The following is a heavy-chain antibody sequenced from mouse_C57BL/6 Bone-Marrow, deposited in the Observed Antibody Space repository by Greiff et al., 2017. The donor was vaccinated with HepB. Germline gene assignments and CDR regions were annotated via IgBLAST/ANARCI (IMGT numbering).Heavy chain of an antibody. J-gene: IGHJ1*03. CDR2: IWRGGST. CDR1: GFSLTSYG. V-gene: IGHV2-5*01. D-gene: IGHD4-1*01. CDR3: AKEAPNCNWYFDV. Sequence: QVQLQQSGPGLVQPSQSLSITCTVSGFSLTSYGVHWVRQSPGKGLEWLGVIWRGGSTDYNAAFMSRLSITKDNSKSQVFFKMNSLQSDDTAIYYCAKEAPNCNWYFDVWGTGTTVTVSS.